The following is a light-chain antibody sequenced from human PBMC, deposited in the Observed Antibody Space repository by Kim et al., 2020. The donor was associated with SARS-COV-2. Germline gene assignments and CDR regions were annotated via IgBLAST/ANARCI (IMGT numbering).Light chain of an antibody. CDR1: KLGEKY. V-gene: IGLV3-1*01. CDR3: QAWDNSHVV. Sequence: SYELTQPPSVSVSPGQTASITCSGDKLGEKYACWYQQRPGQSPMVVIYEDNRRPSEIPERFSGSNSGNTATLTISGTQAMDEADYYCQAWDNSHVVFGGGTQLTVL. J-gene: IGLJ2*01. CDR2: EDN.